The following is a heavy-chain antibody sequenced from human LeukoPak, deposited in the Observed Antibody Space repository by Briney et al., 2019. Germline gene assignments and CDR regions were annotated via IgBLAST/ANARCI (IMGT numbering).Heavy chain of an antibody. J-gene: IGHJ5*01. V-gene: IGHV3-74*01. CDR3: ARGGNYVSGSFDS. Sequence: GGSLRLSFAASGFTFSSYWMHWVRPVPGKGLVWVSRLDSDASNTDYADSVKGRFTISRDNAKNTLYLQMNSLRAEDTAVYYCARGGNYVSGSFDSWGQGTLVTVSS. CDR2: LDSDASNT. D-gene: IGHD3-10*01. CDR1: GFTFSSYW.